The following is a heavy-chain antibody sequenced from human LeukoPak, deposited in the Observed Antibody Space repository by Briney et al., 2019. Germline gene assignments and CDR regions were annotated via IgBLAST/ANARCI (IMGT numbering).Heavy chain of an antibody. CDR1: GGTFSSYA. CDR2: IIPIFGTA. CDR3: ASIPRSYYYYYMDV. Sequence: SVKVSCKASGGTFSSYAISWVRQAPGPGLEWMGGIIPIFGTANYAHEFQGRVTITAAKSKSTAYMELNSLRSEDTAVYYCASIPRSYYYYYMDVWGKGTTVTVSS. V-gene: IGHV1-69*06. J-gene: IGHJ6*03. D-gene: IGHD2-2*02.